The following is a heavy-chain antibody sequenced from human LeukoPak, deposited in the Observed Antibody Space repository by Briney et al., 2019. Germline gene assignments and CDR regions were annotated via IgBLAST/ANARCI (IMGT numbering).Heavy chain of an antibody. Sequence: RGSLRLSCAASGFTFSSYWMSWVRQAPGKGLEWVANIKYDASEKIYVDSVKGRFTISRDNAQNSLYLQMNSLRAEDTAVYYCAREPIRGVFYFDSWGQGTLVTVSS. V-gene: IGHV3-7*03. J-gene: IGHJ4*02. D-gene: IGHD3-10*01. CDR2: IKYDASEK. CDR1: GFTFSSYW. CDR3: AREPIRGVFYFDS.